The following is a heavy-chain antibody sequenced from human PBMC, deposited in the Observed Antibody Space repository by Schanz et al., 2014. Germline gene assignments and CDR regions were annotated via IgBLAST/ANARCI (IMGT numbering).Heavy chain of an antibody. Sequence: VQLEQSGAEVKKPGSSVKVSCKASRSTFSSYTISWVRQARGQGLEWVGRFIPILDVGNYAQQFQGRVTFTADKSTSTAYMELTSLRFDDTAVYYCARDFSAYVGNYFDYWGQGTLXIVSS. J-gene: IGHJ4*02. CDR1: RSTFSSYT. D-gene: IGHD5-12*01. CDR2: FIPILDVG. V-gene: IGHV1-69*08. CDR3: ARDFSAYVGNYFDY.